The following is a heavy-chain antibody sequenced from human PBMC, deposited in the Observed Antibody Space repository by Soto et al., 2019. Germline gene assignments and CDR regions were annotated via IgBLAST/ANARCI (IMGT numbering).Heavy chain of an antibody. D-gene: IGHD2-15*01. Sequence: QVQLVQSGAEVKKPGASVKVSCKASGYTFTGYYMHWVRQAPGQGLEWMGWINPNSGGTNYAQKFQGRVTMTRDTSISTAYMELSRLRSDDTAVYYCARAKKRSGYCSGGSCYSSGMDVWGQGTTVTVSS. CDR3: ARAKKRSGYCSGGSCYSSGMDV. J-gene: IGHJ6*02. V-gene: IGHV1-2*02. CDR2: INPNSGGT. CDR1: GYTFTGYY.